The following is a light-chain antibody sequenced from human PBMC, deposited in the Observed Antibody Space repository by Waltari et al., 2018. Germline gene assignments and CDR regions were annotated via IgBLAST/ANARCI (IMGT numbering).Light chain of an antibody. J-gene: IGKJ2*01. CDR1: QSVLYSTNNKNY. CDR3: QQYHTTPYT. Sequence: DIVMTQSPDSLAVSLGERATTNCKSSQSVLYSTNNKNYLAWYQQKPGQPPHLLIYWASTRESGVPDRFIGSGSGAEFTLTISSLQAEDVAVYYCQQYHTTPYTFGQGTKLEIK. CDR2: WAS. V-gene: IGKV4-1*01.